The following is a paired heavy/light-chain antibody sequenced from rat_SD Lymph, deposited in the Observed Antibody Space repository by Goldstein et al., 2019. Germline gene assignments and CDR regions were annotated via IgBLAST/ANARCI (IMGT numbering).Heavy chain of an antibody. CDR1: GFTFNNYW. J-gene: IGHJ2*01. Sequence: EVQLVESGGGLVQPGRSLKLSCVASGFTFNNYWMTWIRQAPGKGLEWVASITNTGGSTYYPDSVKGRFTISRDNAKSTLYLQMNSLRSEDTATYYCTRDPTYYYSGGFDYWGQGVMVTVSS. CDR3: TRDPTYYYSGGFDY. CDR2: ITNTGGST. V-gene: IGHV5-31*01. D-gene: IGHD1-1*01.
Light chain of an antibody. J-gene: IGKJ1*01. CDR2: RAS. Sequence: DIVLTQSPVLAVSLGQRATISCRASQSVSISSINLMHWYQQKPGQQPKLLIYRASNLASGIPARFSGSGSGTDFTLTIDPVQADDIAAYYCQQSRESPWTFGGGTKLELK. CDR3: QQSRESPWT. CDR1: QSVSISSINL. V-gene: IGKV3S18*01.